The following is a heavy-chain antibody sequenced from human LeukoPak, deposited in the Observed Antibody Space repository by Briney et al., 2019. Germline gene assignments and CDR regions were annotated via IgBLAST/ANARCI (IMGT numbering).Heavy chain of an antibody. J-gene: IGHJ4*02. CDR2: IYSGGST. CDR1: GFTVSSNY. V-gene: IGHV3-53*01. Sequence: PGGSLRLSCAASGFTVSSNYMSWVRQAPGKGLEWVSVIYSGGSTYYADSVKGRFTISRDNSKNTLSLQMNSLRAEDTAMYYCAKHDYGDPVGNCDYWGQGTLVTVSS. CDR3: AKHDYGDPVGNCDY. D-gene: IGHD4-17*01.